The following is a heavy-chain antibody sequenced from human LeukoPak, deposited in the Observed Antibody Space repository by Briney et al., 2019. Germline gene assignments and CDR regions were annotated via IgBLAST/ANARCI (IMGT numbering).Heavy chain of an antibody. Sequence: GGSLRLSCAASGFTLTSYAISWVRQAPGKGLEWVSGISGNSGSTGYADSVKGRFTISRDKSKNTLYMQMNSLRAEDTAVYYCAKDSSTWEFRDLAYGGQETLVTVST. CDR1: GFTLTSYA. V-gene: IGHV3-9*01. J-gene: IGHJ4*02. CDR2: ISGNSGST. CDR3: AKDSSTWEFRDLAY. D-gene: IGHD1-26*01.